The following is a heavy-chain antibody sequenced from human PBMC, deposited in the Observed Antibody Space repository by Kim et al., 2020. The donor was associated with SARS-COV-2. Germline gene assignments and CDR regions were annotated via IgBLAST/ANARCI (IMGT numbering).Heavy chain of an antibody. CDR2: ISAHNGNT. CDR3: ARDYYDSSGYYGPDAFDI. D-gene: IGHD3-22*01. J-gene: IGHJ3*02. CDR1: GYTFTSYG. Sequence: ASVKVSCKASGYTFTSYGISWVRQAPGQGLEWMGWISAHNGNTNYAQKLQGRVTMTTDTSTSTAYMELRSLRSDDTAVYYCARDYYDSSGYYGPDAFDIWGQGTMVTGSS. V-gene: IGHV1-18*01.